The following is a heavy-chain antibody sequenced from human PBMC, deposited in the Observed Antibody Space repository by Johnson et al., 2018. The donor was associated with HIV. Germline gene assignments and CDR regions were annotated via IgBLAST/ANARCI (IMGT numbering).Heavy chain of an antibody. CDR1: GFPFSTYA. CDR3: ARTSCGGPACRGFDPFDI. V-gene: IGHV3-30*17. D-gene: IGHD2-21*01. J-gene: IGHJ3*02. Sequence: QEQLVESGGGVVQPGRSLRLSCATSGFPFSTYAFHWVRQSPGKGLEWVAVISYDGRNRYYADSVKGRFSISRDNSKNKIYLQMNGLRGEDTAMYYCARTSCGGPACRGFDPFDIWGQGTMVTVSS. CDR2: ISYDGRNR.